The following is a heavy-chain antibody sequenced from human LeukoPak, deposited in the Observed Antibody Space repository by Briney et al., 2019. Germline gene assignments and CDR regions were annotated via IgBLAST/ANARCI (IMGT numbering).Heavy chain of an antibody. CDR2: INHSGST. Sequence: SETLSLTCAVYGGSFSGYYWSWIRQPPGKGLEWIGEINHSGSTNYNPSLKSRVTISVDTSKNQFSLKLSSVTAADTAVYYCARTSPSPYCYGSLRFDYWGQGTLVTVSS. CDR1: GGSFSGYY. J-gene: IGHJ4*02. CDR3: ARTSPSPYCYGSLRFDY. V-gene: IGHV4-34*01. D-gene: IGHD3-10*01.